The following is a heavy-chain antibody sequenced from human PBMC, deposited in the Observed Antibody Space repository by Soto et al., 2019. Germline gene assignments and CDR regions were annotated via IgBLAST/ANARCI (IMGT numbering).Heavy chain of an antibody. Sequence: GGSLRLSCAASGFTFSSYAMSWVRQAPGKGLEWVSAISGSGGSTYYADSVKGRFTISRDNSKNTLYLQMNSLRAEDTAVYYCAKDRGSSGWYDLDYFDYWGQGTLVTVSS. J-gene: IGHJ4*02. V-gene: IGHV3-23*01. CDR3: AKDRGSSGWYDLDYFDY. D-gene: IGHD6-19*01. CDR2: ISGSGGST. CDR1: GFTFSSYA.